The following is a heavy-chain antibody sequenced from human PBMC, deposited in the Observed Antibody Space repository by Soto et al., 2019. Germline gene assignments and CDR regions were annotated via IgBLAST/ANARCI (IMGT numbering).Heavy chain of an antibody. CDR1: GFSFSRYA. D-gene: IGHD3-10*01. V-gene: IGHV3-23*01. Sequence: GGSLRLSCVGSGFSFSRYAMTWIRQAPGKGLEWVSSISGSGGRTYYADSVKGRFTISRDNSKNTLFLQMDSLRSADTAVYFCAKEPLSPFGALGARTFDSWGLGTLVTVSS. J-gene: IGHJ4*02. CDR3: AKEPLSPFGALGARTFDS. CDR2: ISGSGGRT.